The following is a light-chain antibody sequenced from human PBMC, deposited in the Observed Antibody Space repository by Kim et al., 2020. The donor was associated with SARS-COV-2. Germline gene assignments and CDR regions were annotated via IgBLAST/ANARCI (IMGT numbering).Light chain of an antibody. CDR3: LLYDVWSPSDI. J-gene: IGKJ2*01. CDR2: GAS. CDR1: QSVSNN. V-gene: IGKV3-15*01. Sequence: EIVMTQSPATLSVSPGERATLSCRASQSVSNNLSSYQQKAGQPPRLLLSGASTRATGVPARFSGTGSGADFTLTVSSLQSEDFAVYYFLLYDVWSPSDIFGQETKRDI.